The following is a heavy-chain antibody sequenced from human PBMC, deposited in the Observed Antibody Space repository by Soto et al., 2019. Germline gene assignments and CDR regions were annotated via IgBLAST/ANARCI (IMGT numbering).Heavy chain of an antibody. V-gene: IGHV3-33*01. D-gene: IGHD3-22*01. J-gene: IGHJ4*02. Sequence: ESGGGVVQPGRSLRLSCAASGFTFSSYGMHWVRQAPGKGLEWVAVIWYDGSNKYYADSVKGRFTISRDNSKNTLYLQMNSLRAEDTAVYYCARDPAMIVVVMGGYFDYWGQGTLVTVSS. CDR3: ARDPAMIVVVMGGYFDY. CDR1: GFTFSSYG. CDR2: IWYDGSNK.